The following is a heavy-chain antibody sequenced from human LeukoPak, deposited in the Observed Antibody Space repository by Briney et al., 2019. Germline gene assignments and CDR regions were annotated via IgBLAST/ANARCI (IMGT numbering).Heavy chain of an antibody. CDR3: AKDLRYCSGGSCYNS. CDR2: ISGSGGST. D-gene: IGHD2-15*01. CDR1: GFTFSSYA. V-gene: IGHV3-23*01. Sequence: GGSPRLSCAASGFTFSSYAMSWVRQAPGKGLEWVSAISGSGGSTYYADSVKGRFTISRDNSKNTLYLQMNSLRAEDTAVYYCAKDLRYCSGGSCYNSWGQGTLVTVSS. J-gene: IGHJ4*02.